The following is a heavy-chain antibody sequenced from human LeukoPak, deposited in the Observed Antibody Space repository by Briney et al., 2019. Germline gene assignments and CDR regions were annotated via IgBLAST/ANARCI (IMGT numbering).Heavy chain of an antibody. CDR1: GFTFSSYS. CDR3: ARDRPRYFEY. CDR2: ISSSGATK. Sequence: GGSLRLSCAASGFTFSSYSMTWVRQAPGKGLEWISYISSSGATKYYTDSVKGRFTVSRDNAQNSLYLQMNGLRVEDTAVYYCARDRPRYFEYWGLGTLVTVSS. V-gene: IGHV3-48*01. J-gene: IGHJ4*02.